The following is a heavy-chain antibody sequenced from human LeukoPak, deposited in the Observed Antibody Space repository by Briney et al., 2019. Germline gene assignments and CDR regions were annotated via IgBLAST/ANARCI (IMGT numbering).Heavy chain of an antibody. D-gene: IGHD3-10*01. J-gene: IGHJ6*02. CDR3: ARALWSGPAYYGMDV. V-gene: IGHV3-11*06. Sequence: SMKGRFTISRDNAKNSLYLQMNSLRAEDTAVYYCARALWSGPAYYGMDVWGQGTTVTVSS.